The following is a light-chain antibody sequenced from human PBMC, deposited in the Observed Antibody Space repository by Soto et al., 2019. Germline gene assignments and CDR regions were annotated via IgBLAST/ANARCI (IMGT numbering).Light chain of an antibody. CDR2: DAS. V-gene: IGKV1-5*01. CDR3: QRYNAFSQT. Sequence: DIQMTQSPSTLSASVGDRVTITCRASQSINSWVAWFQQKPGKAPKVLIYDASTLESGVPSRFSGNGSGTEFTLTIDRLQPDDVATYYCQRYNAFSQTFGQGTKVEI. J-gene: IGKJ1*01. CDR1: QSINSW.